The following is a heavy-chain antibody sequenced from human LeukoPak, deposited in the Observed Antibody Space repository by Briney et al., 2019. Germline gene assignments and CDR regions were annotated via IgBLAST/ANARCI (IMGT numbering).Heavy chain of an antibody. CDR2: INHSGST. V-gene: IGHV4-34*01. J-gene: IGHJ4*02. Sequence: SETLSLTCAVYGGSFSGYYWSWIRQPPGKGLEWIGEINHSGSTSYNPSLKSRVTISVDTSKNQFSLKLSSVTAADTAVYYCARGGYIGYSSSWYRGKTDYWGQGTLVTVSS. CDR1: GGSFSGYY. D-gene: IGHD6-13*01. CDR3: ARGGYIGYSSSWYRGKTDY.